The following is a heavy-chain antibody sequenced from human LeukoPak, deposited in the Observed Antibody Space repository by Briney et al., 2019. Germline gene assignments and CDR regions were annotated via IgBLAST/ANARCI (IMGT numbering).Heavy chain of an antibody. CDR1: GGSFSGYY. Sequence: PSETLSLTCAVYGGSFSGYYWSWIRQPPGKGLEWIGSIYYSGSTYYNPSLKSRVTISVDTSKNQFSLKLSSVTAADTAVYYCARRIRSGSYYWLDPWGQGTLVTVSS. D-gene: IGHD3-10*01. J-gene: IGHJ5*02. CDR3: ARRIRSGSYYWLDP. CDR2: IYYSGST. V-gene: IGHV4-34*01.